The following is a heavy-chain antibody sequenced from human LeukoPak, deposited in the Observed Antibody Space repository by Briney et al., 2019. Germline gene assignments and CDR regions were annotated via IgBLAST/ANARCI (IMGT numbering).Heavy chain of an antibody. CDR3: ARGSGETGGYYYVY. V-gene: IGHV1-69*13. CDR1: GGSFSRYA. D-gene: IGHD3-22*01. Sequence: ASVKVSCKASGGSFSRYAISWVRQAPGQGLEWMGWIIPIFGTANYAQKFQGRVTITADESTRTAYMELRTLRSEDTAIYYCARGSGETGGYYYVYWGRGTPVTVSS. J-gene: IGHJ4*02. CDR2: IIPIFGTA.